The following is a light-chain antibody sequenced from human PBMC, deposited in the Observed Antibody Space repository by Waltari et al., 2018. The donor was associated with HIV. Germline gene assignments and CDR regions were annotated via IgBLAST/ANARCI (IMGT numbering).Light chain of an antibody. CDR3: AACDDTLNSL. J-gene: IGLJ2*01. Sequence: QPVLNQPPSASGTPGQHATISRSGNTSNIGTNIAHWYHQFPGPAPKLLIYSNNRRPSGVPARFSGSKSGTSASLAISGVQSEDEGDYFCAACDDTLNSLFGGGTKLTVL. CDR1: TSNIGTNI. V-gene: IGLV1-44*01. CDR2: SNN.